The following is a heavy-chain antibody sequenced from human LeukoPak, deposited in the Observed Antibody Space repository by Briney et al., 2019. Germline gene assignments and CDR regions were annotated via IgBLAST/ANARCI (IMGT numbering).Heavy chain of an antibody. Sequence: PETLSLICTVSGGSISSYYWSWIRQPAGKGLEWIGRIYTSGSTNYNPSLKSRVTMSVDTSKNQFSLKLSSVTAADTAVYYCARDGDSSGYFDYWGQGTLVTVSS. CDR2: IYTSGST. CDR3: ARDGDSSGYFDY. V-gene: IGHV4-4*07. CDR1: GGSISSYY. D-gene: IGHD3-22*01. J-gene: IGHJ4*02.